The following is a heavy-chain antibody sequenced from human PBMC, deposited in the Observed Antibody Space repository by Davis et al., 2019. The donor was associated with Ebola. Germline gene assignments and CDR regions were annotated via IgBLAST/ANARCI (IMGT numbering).Heavy chain of an antibody. CDR2: INHRGYI. D-gene: IGHD2-8*02. CDR1: GGPFSGFY. Sequence: PSETLSLTCAVYGGPFSGFYWSWIRHPPGEGLEWIGEINHRGYINYNPSLKSRLTISVDTSKNQFSLKLTSVTAADTAVYYCARWRPNIPETGGPWGQGTLVTVSS. V-gene: IGHV4-34*01. J-gene: IGHJ5*02. CDR3: ARWRPNIPETGGP.